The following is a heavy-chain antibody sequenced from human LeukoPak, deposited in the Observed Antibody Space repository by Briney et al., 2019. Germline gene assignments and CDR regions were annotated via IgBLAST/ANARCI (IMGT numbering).Heavy chain of an antibody. Sequence: ASVKVSCKASGYTFTSYGISWVRQAPGQGLEWMGWISAYNGNTNYAQKLQGRVTMTTDTSTSTAYMELRSLRSDDTAVYYCAVYYYDSSGYYSYYFDYWGQGTLVTVSS. CDR3: AVYYYDSSGYYSYYFDY. CDR1: GYTFTSYG. CDR2: ISAYNGNT. D-gene: IGHD3-22*01. V-gene: IGHV1-18*01. J-gene: IGHJ4*02.